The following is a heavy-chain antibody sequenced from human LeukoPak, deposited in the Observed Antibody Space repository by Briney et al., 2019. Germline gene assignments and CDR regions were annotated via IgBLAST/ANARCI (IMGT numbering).Heavy chain of an antibody. D-gene: IGHD2-2*01. CDR2: TYYRSTWYN. CDR3: ARRLTQYDCFDP. Sequence: SRTLSLTCAISGDSVSSNSAAWNWIRQSPSRGLEWLGRTYYRSTWYNDYAVSVRGRITVNPDTSKNQFSLHLNSVTPEDTAVYYCARRLTQYDCFDPWGQGILVTVSS. J-gene: IGHJ5*02. CDR1: GDSVSSNSAA. V-gene: IGHV6-1*01.